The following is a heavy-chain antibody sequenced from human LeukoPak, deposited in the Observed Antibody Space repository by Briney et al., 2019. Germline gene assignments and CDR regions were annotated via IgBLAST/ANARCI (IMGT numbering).Heavy chain of an antibody. CDR2: ITGSVGST. CDR1: GFAFSSYA. J-gene: IGHJ4*02. CDR3: AKPVGAWAFDY. D-gene: IGHD1-26*01. V-gene: IGHV3-23*01. Sequence: PGGSLRLSCAASGFAFSSYAMSWVRQAPGKELEWVSAITGSVGSTSYADSVKGRFTISRDNSKNTLYLQMNSLRAEDTAVYYCAKPVGAWAFDYWGQGTLVTVSS.